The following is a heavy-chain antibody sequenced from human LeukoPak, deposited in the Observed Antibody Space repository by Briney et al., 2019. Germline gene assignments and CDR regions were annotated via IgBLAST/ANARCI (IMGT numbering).Heavy chain of an antibody. J-gene: IGHJ4*02. V-gene: IGHV4-61*02. Sequence: SETLSLTCTVSGDSFRSDTYYWSWIRQPAGKGLEWIGRIYTSGATNYNPSLRSRVTISIDTSKNQFSLGLSSVTAADTAVYYCARQVEMATITFDYWGQGTLVTVSS. CDR2: IYTSGAT. CDR1: GDSFRSDTYY. CDR3: ARQVEMATITFDY. D-gene: IGHD5-24*01.